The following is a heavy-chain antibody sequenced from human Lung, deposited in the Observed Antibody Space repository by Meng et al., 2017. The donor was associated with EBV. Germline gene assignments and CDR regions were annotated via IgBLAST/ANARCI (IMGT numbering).Heavy chain of an antibody. CDR2: INEDGTIT. J-gene: IGHJ4*02. Sequence: HLVESGGALVQAGGSLRLSCAASEFTLRRYWMHWVRQGPGKEPLWVSRINEDGTITNYADSVKGRFTISRDNAKNTLYLQMNNLRAEDTAVYYCSRDLAGSDDYWGRGTLVTVSS. CDR3: SRDLAGSDDY. V-gene: IGHV3-74*01. CDR1: EFTLRRYW. D-gene: IGHD1-14*01.